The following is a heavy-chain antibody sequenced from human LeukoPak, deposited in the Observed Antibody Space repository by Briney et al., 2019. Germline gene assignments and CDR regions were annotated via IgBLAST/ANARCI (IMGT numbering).Heavy chain of an antibody. D-gene: IGHD3-3*02. CDR2: IYYSGST. Sequence: SETLSLTCTVSGGSISSSSYYWGWIRQPPGKGLEWIGSIYYSGSTYYNPSLKSRVTISVDTSKNQFSLKLSSVTAADTAVYYCARHISSPAGGWFDPWGQGTLVTVSS. CDR1: GGSISSSSYY. J-gene: IGHJ5*02. V-gene: IGHV4-39*01. CDR3: ARHISSPAGGWFDP.